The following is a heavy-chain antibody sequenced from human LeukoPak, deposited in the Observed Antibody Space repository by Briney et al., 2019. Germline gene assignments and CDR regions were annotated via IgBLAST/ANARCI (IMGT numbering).Heavy chain of an antibody. Sequence: GGSLRLSCAASGFTFSSYSMSWVRQAPGKGLEWVSAISGSCGRTYYADSVKGRFAISRDNSKNTLYLQMNSLRAEDTAVYYCARGTGIGENYYYYYMDVWGKGTTVTVSS. V-gene: IGHV3-23*01. J-gene: IGHJ6*03. CDR3: ARGTGIGENYYYYYMDV. D-gene: IGHD7-27*01. CDR2: ISGSCGRT. CDR1: GFTFSSYS.